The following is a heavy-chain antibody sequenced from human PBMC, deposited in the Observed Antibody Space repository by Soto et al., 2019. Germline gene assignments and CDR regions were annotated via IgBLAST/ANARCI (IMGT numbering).Heavy chain of an antibody. CDR1: GFTFKSYG. Sequence: QVQLVESGGGVVQPGRSLRLSCAASGFTFKSYGMHWVRQAPGKGLEWVAVISYDGNNKYYADSVKGRFTISRDIPKNTLYLPLNSLRAEDTAVYYCAKEGLYKTLDYWGQGTLVTVSS. V-gene: IGHV3-30*18. CDR3: AKEGLYKTLDY. J-gene: IGHJ4*02. CDR2: ISYDGNNK. D-gene: IGHD1-1*01.